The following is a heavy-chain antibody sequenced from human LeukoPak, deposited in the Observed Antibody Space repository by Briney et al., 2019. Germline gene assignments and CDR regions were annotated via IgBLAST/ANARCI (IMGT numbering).Heavy chain of an antibody. Sequence: SVKVSCKASGGTFSSYTISWVRQAPGQGLEWMGRIIPILGIANYAQKFQGRVTITAEKTTSTAYMELSSLRSEDTAVYYCARGSSSSGFSYYYYYYYMDVWGKGTTVTVSS. CDR2: IIPILGIA. D-gene: IGHD3-10*01. J-gene: IGHJ6*03. CDR3: ARGSSSSGFSYYYYYYYMDV. CDR1: GGTFSSYT. V-gene: IGHV1-69*02.